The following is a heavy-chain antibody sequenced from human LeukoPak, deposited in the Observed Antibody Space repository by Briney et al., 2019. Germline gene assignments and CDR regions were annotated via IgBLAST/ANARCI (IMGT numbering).Heavy chain of an antibody. CDR1: GFTFSSYG. D-gene: IGHD4-17*01. J-gene: IGHJ1*01. CDR2: IWYDGSYK. V-gene: IGHV3-33*01. Sequence: GGSLRLSCAASGFTFSSYGMHWVRQAPGKGLEWVAIIWYDGSYKYYADSVKGRFTISRDNSKNTLYLQMNSLRAEDTAVYYCARGGDYGDYVQNWGQGTLVTVSS. CDR3: ARGGDYGDYVQN.